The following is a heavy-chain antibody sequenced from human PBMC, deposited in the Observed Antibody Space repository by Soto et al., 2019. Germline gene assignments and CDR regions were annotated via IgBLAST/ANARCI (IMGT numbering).Heavy chain of an antibody. CDR1: GYTFTSYY. Sequence: ASVKVSCKASGYTFTSYYMHWMRQAPGQGLEWMGIINPSGGSTSYAQKFQGRVTMTGDTSTNTVYMELSSLRSEDTPVYYCSRSQPRIATSRERDYRSQGTLVPVSS. CDR3: SRSQPRIATSRERDY. J-gene: IGHJ4*02. D-gene: IGHD6-13*01. V-gene: IGHV1-46*01. CDR2: INPSGGST.